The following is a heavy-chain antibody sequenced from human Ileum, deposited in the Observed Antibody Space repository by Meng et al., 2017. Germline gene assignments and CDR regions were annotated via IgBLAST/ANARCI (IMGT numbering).Heavy chain of an antibody. Sequence: GPGGGLIQRGGSLGLSGAASGFTVSCKYMSWVRQSPGKGLEWVAVTYFGAGTYYADSVRGRFTLSRDDSKDTVHLQMNSLRVDDTAVYYCARVSGSPLLWFWGQGTLVTVSS. V-gene: IGHV3-53*01. CDR2: TYFGAGT. CDR1: GFTVSCKY. D-gene: IGHD3-10*01. J-gene: IGHJ4*02. CDR3: ARVSGSPLLWF.